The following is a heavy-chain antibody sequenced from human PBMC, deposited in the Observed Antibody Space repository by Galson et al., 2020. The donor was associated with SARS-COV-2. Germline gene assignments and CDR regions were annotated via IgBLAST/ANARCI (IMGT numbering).Heavy chain of an antibody. Sequence: SETLSITCAVYGYSISTTNYWGWVRQPPGKGLEWIGSIYPSGSTYYNPSIKSRVTISLDTSRNQFSLTLHSVTAADTALYYCARQGVNMIVLVTVPGWFFDLWGRGTLVSVSS. CDR1: GYSISTTNY. J-gene: IGHJ2*01. D-gene: IGHD3-22*01. CDR2: IYPSGST. V-gene: IGHV4-38-2*01. CDR3: ARQGVNMIVLVTVPGWFFDL.